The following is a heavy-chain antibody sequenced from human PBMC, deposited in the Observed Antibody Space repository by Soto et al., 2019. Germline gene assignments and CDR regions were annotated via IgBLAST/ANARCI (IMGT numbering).Heavy chain of an antibody. CDR3: ARVGAGHRSGLSRFDY. D-gene: IGHD5-18*01. Sequence: QVQLVQSGAEVKKPGASVKVSCKASGYSFTSYGISWVRQAPGQGLEWMGWISAYNGNTNHAPKLQGRVTMTTDKATSTAYMELRGMRSDDTAVYYCARVGAGHRSGLSRFDYWGQGTLVTVSS. V-gene: IGHV1-18*04. CDR1: GYSFTSYG. CDR2: ISAYNGNT. J-gene: IGHJ4*02.